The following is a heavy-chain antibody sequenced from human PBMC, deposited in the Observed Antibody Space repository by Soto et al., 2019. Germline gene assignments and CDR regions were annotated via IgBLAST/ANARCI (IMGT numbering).Heavy chain of an antibody. CDR2: IGRDGSRH. CDR3: ARDEEKPDNALDM. CDR1: GFIFSQYG. J-gene: IGHJ3*02. V-gene: IGHV3-33*01. Sequence: QLQLVESGGGVVQPGRSLRLSCAASGFIFSQYGMHWVRQTPDKGLEWVGLIGRDGSRHFYAESVKGRFTISRDNSKNTVYLQIDALRVEDPPLYLWARDEEKPDNALDMWGQGTVVTVS.